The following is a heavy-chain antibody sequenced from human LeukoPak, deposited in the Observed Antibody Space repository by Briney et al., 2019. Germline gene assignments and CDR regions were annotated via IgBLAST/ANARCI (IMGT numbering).Heavy chain of an antibody. D-gene: IGHD4-17*01. V-gene: IGHV3-23*01. Sequence: QTGGSLRLSCAASGFTFSSYAMSWVRQAPGKGLEWVSGISASGGSTYYADSVKGRFTISRDNSKNTLYLQMNSLRAEDTAVYYCAKDPLKGGDQGSGWYFDLWGRGTLVTVSS. J-gene: IGHJ2*01. CDR2: ISASGGST. CDR1: GFTFSSYA. CDR3: AKDPLKGGDQGSGWYFDL.